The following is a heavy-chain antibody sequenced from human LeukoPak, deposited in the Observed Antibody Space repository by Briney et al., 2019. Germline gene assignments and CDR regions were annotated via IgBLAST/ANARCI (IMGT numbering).Heavy chain of an antibody. CDR1: GYTFTSYD. D-gene: IGHD2-2*01. V-gene: IGHV1-8*01. CDR3: AKGEVGCGSTSCFNWFDP. J-gene: IGHJ5*02. Sequence: ASVKVSCKASGYTFTSYDINWVRQATGQGLEWMGGMNPNSGNTGYAQKFQGRVTMTRNTSISTAYMELSSLRSEDTAVYYCAKGEVGCGSTSCFNWFDPWGQGTLVTVSS. CDR2: MNPNSGNT.